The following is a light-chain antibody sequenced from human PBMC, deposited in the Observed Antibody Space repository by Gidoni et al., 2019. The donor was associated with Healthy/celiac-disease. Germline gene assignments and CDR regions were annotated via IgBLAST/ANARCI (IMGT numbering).Light chain of an antibody. V-gene: IGKV1-27*01. CDR3: QKYNSAPNT. CDR2: AAS. Sequence: DNQMTHSPSSLSASVGDRVTITCRGSQGISNYLAWYQQKPGKVPKLLIYAASTLQSGVPSRFSGSGSGTDFTLTISSLQPEDVATYYCQKYNSAPNTFGQGTKLEIK. J-gene: IGKJ2*01. CDR1: QGISNY.